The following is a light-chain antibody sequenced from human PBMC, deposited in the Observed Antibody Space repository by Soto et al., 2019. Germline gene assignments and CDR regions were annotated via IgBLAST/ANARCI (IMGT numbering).Light chain of an antibody. CDR1: SGHSSYI. Sequence: QSVLTQSSSASASLGSSVKLTCTLSSGHSSYIIAWHQQQPGKAPRYLMKLEGSGSYNKGSGVPDRFSGSSSGAARYLTMSKLQFEDESDYYCETWDINTRVFGTGTKLTVL. CDR2: LEGSGSY. V-gene: IGLV4-60*02. CDR3: ETWDINTRV. J-gene: IGLJ1*01.